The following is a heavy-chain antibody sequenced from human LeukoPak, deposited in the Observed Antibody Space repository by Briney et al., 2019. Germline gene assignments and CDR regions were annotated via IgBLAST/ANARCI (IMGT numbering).Heavy chain of an antibody. V-gene: IGHV1-8*03. CDR1: GYTFTSYD. Sequence: GASVKVSCKASGYTFTSYDINWVRQATGQGLEWVGWMNPNSGNTGYAQKFQGRVTITRNTSISTAYMELSSLRSEDTAVYYCARGGGAGKGTGYYFDYWGQGTLVTVSS. J-gene: IGHJ4*02. CDR2: MNPNSGNT. CDR3: ARGGGAGKGTGYYFDY. D-gene: IGHD1-14*01.